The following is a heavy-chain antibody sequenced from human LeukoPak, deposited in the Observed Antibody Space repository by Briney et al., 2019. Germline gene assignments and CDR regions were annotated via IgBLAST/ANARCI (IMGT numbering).Heavy chain of an antibody. CDR3: ARPPTAINGYFDP. J-gene: IGHJ5*02. CDR2: ISGGGGST. V-gene: IGHV3-23*01. Sequence: AGGSLRLSCAASRFTFSSYAMSWVRQAPGKGLEWVSTISGGGGSTYYADSVKGRFTISRDNSKNTLYLQMNSLRADDTAVYYCARPPTAINGYFDPWGQGTLVTVSS. CDR1: RFTFSSYA. D-gene: IGHD2-2*01.